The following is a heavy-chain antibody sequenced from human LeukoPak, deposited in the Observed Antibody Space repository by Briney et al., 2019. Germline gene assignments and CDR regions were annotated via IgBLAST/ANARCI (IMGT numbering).Heavy chain of an antibody. CDR3: VRDRNYYEALQRSY. CDR2: ITGAGDTT. J-gene: IGHJ4*02. CDR1: GFTFSTFA. V-gene: IGHV3-23*01. D-gene: IGHD3-3*01. Sequence: PGGSLRLSCAASGFTFSTFAMSWVRQAPGRGLEWDSSITGAGDTTFYPESVKGRFTISRDNSKNTLYLQMNSLRVEDTALYFCVRDRNYYEALQRSYWGQGTLVTVSS.